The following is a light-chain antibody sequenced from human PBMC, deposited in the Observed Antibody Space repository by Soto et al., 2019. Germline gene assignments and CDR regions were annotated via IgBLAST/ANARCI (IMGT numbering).Light chain of an antibody. CDR3: QQANSFPST. V-gene: IGKV1-12*02. CDR2: AAS. J-gene: IGKJ1*01. CDR1: HGISNW. Sequence: DIQMTQSPSSVSASVGDRVTITCRASHGISNWLSWYQQKPGKAPKLLIYAASSFQSVVPSRFSVSGSGTDFTLTISRLQPEDFGNYYGQQANSFPSTFGQGTKVDIK.